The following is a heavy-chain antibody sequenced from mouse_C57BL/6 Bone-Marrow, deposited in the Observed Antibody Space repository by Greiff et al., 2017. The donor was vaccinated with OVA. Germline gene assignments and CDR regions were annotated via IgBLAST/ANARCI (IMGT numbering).Heavy chain of an antibody. CDR3: AGPLYYGNSFAY. CDR2: IHPTSGST. Sequence: VQLQQSGAELVKPGASVKLSCKASGYTFTSYWMHWVKQRPGQGLEWIGMIHPTSGSTNYNEKFKSKATLTVDKSSSTAYMQLSSLTSEDSAVYYYAGPLYYGNSFAYWGRGTLITVSA. CDR1: GYTFTSYW. J-gene: IGHJ3*01. V-gene: IGHV1-64*01. D-gene: IGHD2-1*01.